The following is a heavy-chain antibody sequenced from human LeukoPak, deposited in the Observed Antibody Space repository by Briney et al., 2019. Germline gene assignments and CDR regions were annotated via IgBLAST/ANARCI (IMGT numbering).Heavy chain of an antibody. V-gene: IGHV4-59*01. CDR3: ARGVPPKYYFDY. CDR2: IYYSGST. J-gene: IGHJ4*02. CDR1: GGSISSYY. Sequence: SETLSLTCTVSGGSISSYYWSWIRQPRGKGLEWIGYIYYSGSTNYNPSLKSRVTISVDTSKNQFSLKLSSVTAADTAVYYCARGVPPKYYFDYWGQGTLVTVSS.